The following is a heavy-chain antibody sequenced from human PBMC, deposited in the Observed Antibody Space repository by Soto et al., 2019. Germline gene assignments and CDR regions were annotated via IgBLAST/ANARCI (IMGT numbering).Heavy chain of an antibody. CDR1: GYSFTSNW. V-gene: IGHV5-51*01. Sequence: GESLKISCSVSGYSFTSNWIAWVRQVPGKGLEWMGIVYPGDSDARYSPSFQGQVTMSADKSLSTAYLQWRTLKASDSAIYYCARLETAITRRSFDYWGQGTLVTVSS. CDR3: ARLETAITRRSFDY. J-gene: IGHJ4*02. D-gene: IGHD2-21*02. CDR2: VYPGDSDA.